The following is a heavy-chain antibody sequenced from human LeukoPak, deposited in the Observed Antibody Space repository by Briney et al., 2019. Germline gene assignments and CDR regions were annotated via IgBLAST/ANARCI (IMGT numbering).Heavy chain of an antibody. J-gene: IGHJ3*02. Sequence: SETLSLTCTVSGGSISSGDYYWRWIRQPPGKGLEWLGYIYYSGSTYYNPSLKSRVTISVDTSKNQFSLKLSSVTAADTAVYYCAGLHDAFDIWGQGTMVTVSS. V-gene: IGHV4-30-4*08. CDR2: IYYSGST. CDR3: AGLHDAFDI. CDR1: GGSISSGDYY.